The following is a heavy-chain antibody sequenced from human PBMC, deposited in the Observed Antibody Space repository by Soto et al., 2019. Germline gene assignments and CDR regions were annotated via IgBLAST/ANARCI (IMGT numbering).Heavy chain of an antibody. D-gene: IGHD5-18*01. Sequence: SETLSLTCTVSGGSISSYYWSWIRQPPGKGLEWIGYIYYSGSTNYNPSLKSRVTISVDTSKNQFSLKLSSVTAADTAAYYCARRGYSYGYVWFDPWGQGTLVTVSS. CDR1: GGSISSYY. V-gene: IGHV4-59*08. CDR2: IYYSGST. J-gene: IGHJ5*02. CDR3: ARRGYSYGYVWFDP.